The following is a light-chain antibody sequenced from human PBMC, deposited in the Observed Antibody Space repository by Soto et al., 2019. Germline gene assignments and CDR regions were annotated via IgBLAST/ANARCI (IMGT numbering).Light chain of an antibody. CDR1: QSVSSN. V-gene: IGKV3-15*01. Sequence: EIVMTQSPATLSVSPGERATLSCRASQSVSSNLALYQQKPGQAPRLLIYGASTSATGIPTRFSGSGSGTEFTLTISSLPSEDFAVYYCQQYNNCPVKYTFGQGTKLEIK. CDR2: GAS. J-gene: IGKJ2*01. CDR3: QQYNNCPVKYT.